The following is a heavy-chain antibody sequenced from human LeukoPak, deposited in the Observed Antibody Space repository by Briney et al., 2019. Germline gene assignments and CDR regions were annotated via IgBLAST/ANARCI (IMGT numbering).Heavy chain of an antibody. CDR1: GLTFSSYW. CDR3: ARTGYSSNWYIDY. D-gene: IGHD6-13*01. Sequence: PGGSLRLSCAASGLTFSSYWMHWVRQAPGKGLVWVSRINSDGSSTNYADSVKGRFTISRDNAKNTLYLQMNSLRAEDTAVYYCARTGYSSNWYIDYWGQGTPVTVSS. J-gene: IGHJ4*02. V-gene: IGHV3-74*01. CDR2: INSDGSST.